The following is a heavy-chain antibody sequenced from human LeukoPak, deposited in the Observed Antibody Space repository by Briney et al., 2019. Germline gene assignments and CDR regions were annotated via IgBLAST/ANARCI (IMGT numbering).Heavy chain of an antibody. CDR1: GFTFSSYG. V-gene: IGHV3-33*01. J-gene: IGHJ4*02. CDR3: ARDTQDGDYSYYFDY. CDR2: IWYDGSNK. Sequence: PGGSLRLSCAASGFTFSSYGMHWVRQAPGKGLEWVALIWYDGSNKYYADSVKGRLTISRDNSKNTLYLQMNSLRAEDTAVYYCARDTQDGDYSYYFDYWGQGTLVTVSS. D-gene: IGHD4-17*01.